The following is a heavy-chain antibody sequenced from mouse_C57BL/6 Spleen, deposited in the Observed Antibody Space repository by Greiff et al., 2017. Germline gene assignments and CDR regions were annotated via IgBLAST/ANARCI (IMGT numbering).Heavy chain of an antibody. CDR3: TRDDGNYVGYAMDY. J-gene: IGHJ4*01. D-gene: IGHD2-1*01. Sequence: VKVVESGAELVRPGASVTLSCKASGYTFTDYEMHWVKQTPVHGLEWIGAIDPETGGTAYNQKFKGKAILTADKSSSTAYMELRSLTSEDSAVYYCTRDDGNYVGYAMDYWGQGTSVTVSS. V-gene: IGHV1-15*01. CDR1: GYTFTDYE. CDR2: IDPETGGT.